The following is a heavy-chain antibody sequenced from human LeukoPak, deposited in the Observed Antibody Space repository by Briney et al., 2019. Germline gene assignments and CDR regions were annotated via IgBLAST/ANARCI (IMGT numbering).Heavy chain of an antibody. V-gene: IGHV3-30*04. Sequence: GGSLRLSCAASGFTFSSYAMDWVRQAPGKGLAWVASISYDGTNKYYAASVKGRFTTSRDDSKNTLYLQMNSLRTEDTAVYYCATSISVAENAFDIWGQGTMVTVSS. CDR2: ISYDGTNK. J-gene: IGHJ3*02. CDR1: GFTFSSYA. D-gene: IGHD6-19*01. CDR3: ATSISVAENAFDI.